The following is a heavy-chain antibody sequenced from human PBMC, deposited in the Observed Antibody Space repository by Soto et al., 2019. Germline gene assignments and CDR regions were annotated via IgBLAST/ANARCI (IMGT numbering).Heavy chain of an antibody. CDR1: GFTFSSYW. Sequence: PGGSLRLSCAASGFTFSSYWMSWVRQAPGKGLEWVANIKQDGSEKYYVDSVKGRFTISRDNAKNSLYLQMNSLRAEDTAVYYWARDAPIPPRGDSSGYYYFDYWGQGTQVTVSS. J-gene: IGHJ4*02. CDR2: IKQDGSEK. V-gene: IGHV3-7*05. CDR3: ARDAPIPPRGDSSGYYYFDY. D-gene: IGHD3-22*01.